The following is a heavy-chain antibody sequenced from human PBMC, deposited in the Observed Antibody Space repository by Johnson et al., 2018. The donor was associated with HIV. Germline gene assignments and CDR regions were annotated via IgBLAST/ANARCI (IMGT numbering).Heavy chain of an antibody. D-gene: IGHD1-1*01. CDR3: ASRYTVDAFDI. Sequence: EKLVESGGGVVQPGRSLRLSCAASGFTFSSYWMGWVRQAPGKGLEWVANIKQDGSEKYYVDSLKGRFTISRDNAKNTLYLQMNSLRAEDTAVYYCASRYTVDAFDIWGQGTMVTVSS. CDR2: IKQDGSEK. J-gene: IGHJ3*02. V-gene: IGHV3-7*02. CDR1: GFTFSSYW.